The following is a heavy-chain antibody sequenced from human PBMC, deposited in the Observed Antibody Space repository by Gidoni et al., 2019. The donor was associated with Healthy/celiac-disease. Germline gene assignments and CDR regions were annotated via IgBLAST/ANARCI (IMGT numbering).Heavy chain of an antibody. D-gene: IGHD6-19*01. CDR3: ARGFDSGWYPPWFDP. CDR2: IWYDGRNK. V-gene: IGHV3-33*01. CDR1: VFPFSRYG. J-gene: IGHJ5*02. Sequence: VQLVASGGGVVQPGRSLRLSCAASVFPFSRYGMHWVRQAPGKGLGWGAVIWYDGRNKYYADAVKGRFTISRDNSKNTLYLKMNSLRAEDTAVYYCARGFDSGWYPPWFDPWGQGTLVTVSS.